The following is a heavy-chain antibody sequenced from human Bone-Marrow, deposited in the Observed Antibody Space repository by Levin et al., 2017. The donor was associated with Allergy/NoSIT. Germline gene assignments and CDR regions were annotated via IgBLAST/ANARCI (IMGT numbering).Heavy chain of an antibody. V-gene: IGHV3-11*01. D-gene: IGHD2-2*01. J-gene: IGHJ4*02. Sequence: GGSLRLSCAVSGFTFSDHYMSWIRQAPGKGLEWVSYTSSSGSAMYYADSVKGRFTISRDNAKNSLFLQMNSLRAEDTAVYYCARGGRGYGSSASCFDYWGQGTLVTVSS. CDR3: ARGGRGYGSSASCFDY. CDR1: GFTFSDHY. CDR2: TSSSGSAM.